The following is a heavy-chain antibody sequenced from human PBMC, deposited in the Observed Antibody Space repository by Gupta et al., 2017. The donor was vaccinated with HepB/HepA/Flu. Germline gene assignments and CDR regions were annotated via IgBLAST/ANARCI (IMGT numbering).Heavy chain of an antibody. J-gene: IGHJ6*03. CDR1: GFTFSNAW. V-gene: IGHV3-15*01. CDR3: TTAEVVPVHISEYYYYYMDV. D-gene: IGHD2-2*01. CDR2: IKSKTDGGTT. Sequence: EVQLVESGGGLVKPGGSLRLSCAASGFTFSNAWMSWVRQAPGKGLEWVGRIKSKTDGGTTDYAAPVKGRFTISRDDSKNTLYLQMNSLKTEDTAVYYCTTAEVVPVHISEYYYYYMDVWGKGTTVTVSS.